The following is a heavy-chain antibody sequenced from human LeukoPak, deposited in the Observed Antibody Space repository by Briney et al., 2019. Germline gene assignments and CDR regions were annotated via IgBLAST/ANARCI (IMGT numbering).Heavy chain of an antibody. D-gene: IGHD5-12*01. CDR3: ARVELIVALPTSFDP. V-gene: IGHV4-39*07. Sequence: SETLSLTCAVSGGSIRSNNHYWGWIRQPPGKGLEWIGNIYFNGNIAYNPSLQSRVTISVDTSKNQFSLRLNSVTSADTAMYYCARVELIVALPTSFDPWGQGTLVTVSS. J-gene: IGHJ5*02. CDR2: IYFNGNI. CDR1: GGSIRSNNHY.